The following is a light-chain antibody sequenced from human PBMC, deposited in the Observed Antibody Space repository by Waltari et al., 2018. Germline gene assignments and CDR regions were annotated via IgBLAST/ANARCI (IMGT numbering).Light chain of an antibody. CDR3: QHYVRLPVT. CDR2: GAS. J-gene: IGKJ1*01. Sequence: ELVLTQSPGPLSLFPGERATLSCRASQSVSRSLAWYQQKPGQAPRLLIYGASSRATGVPDRFSGSGSGTDFSLTISRLEPEDFAVYYCQHYVRLPVTFGQGTKVEIK. CDR1: QSVSRS. V-gene: IGKV3-20*01.